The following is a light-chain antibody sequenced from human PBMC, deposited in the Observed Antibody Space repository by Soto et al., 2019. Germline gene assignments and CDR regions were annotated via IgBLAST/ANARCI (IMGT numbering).Light chain of an antibody. CDR2: LNSDGSH. V-gene: IGLV4-69*01. J-gene: IGLJ2*01. CDR3: QTRGSGIVV. CDR1: SGHSNYA. Sequence: QAVVTQSPSASASLGASVKLTCTLSSGHSNYAIAWHQQQSEKGPRYLMKLNSDGSHSKGDGIPDRFSGSSSGAERYLTISSLQSDEADYYCQTRGSGIVVFGGGTKVTVL.